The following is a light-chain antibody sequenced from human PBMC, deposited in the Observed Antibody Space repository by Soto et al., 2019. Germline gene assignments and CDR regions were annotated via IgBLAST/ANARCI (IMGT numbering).Light chain of an antibody. CDR3: QQYGSSQIT. CDR2: DAS. J-gene: IGKJ5*01. CDR1: QSVSSY. V-gene: IGKV3-11*01. Sequence: EIVLTQSPATLSLSPGERATLSCRASQSVSSYLAWYQQKPGQAPRLLIYDASNRATGIPARFSGSGSGTDFTPTISRLEPEDFAVYYCQQYGSSQITFGQGTLLEI.